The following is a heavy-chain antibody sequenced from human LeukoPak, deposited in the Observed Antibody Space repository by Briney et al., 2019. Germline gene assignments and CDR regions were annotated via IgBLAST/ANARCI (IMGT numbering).Heavy chain of an antibody. V-gene: IGHV4-39*01. CDR2: IYYSGTT. Sequence: SETLSLTCTVSGGSTSSGSHYWGWIRQPPGKGLEWIGSIYYSGTTYYSPSLKSRVSISLDTSKDQFSLKLNSVTAAGTAVYYCARQDLAVSGIDYWGQGTLVTVSS. CDR3: ARQDLAVSGIDY. J-gene: IGHJ4*02. CDR1: GGSTSSGSHY. D-gene: IGHD6-13*01.